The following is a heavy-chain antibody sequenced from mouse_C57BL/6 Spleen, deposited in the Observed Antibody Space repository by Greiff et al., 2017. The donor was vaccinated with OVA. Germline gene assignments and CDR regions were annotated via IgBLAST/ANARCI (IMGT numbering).Heavy chain of an antibody. D-gene: IGHD2-1*01. CDR1: GYTFTSYW. CDR3: ASTVGNYDAMDY. CDR2: IDPSDSET. J-gene: IGHJ4*01. Sequence: QVQLQQPGAELVRPGSSVKLSCKASGYTFTSYWMHWVKQRPIQGLEWIGNIDPSDSETHYNQKFKDKATLTVDKSSSTAYMQLSSLTSEDSAVYDCASTVGNYDAMDYWGQGTSVTVSS. V-gene: IGHV1-52*01.